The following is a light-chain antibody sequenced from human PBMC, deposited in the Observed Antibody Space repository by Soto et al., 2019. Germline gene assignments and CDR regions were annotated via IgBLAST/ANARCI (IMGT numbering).Light chain of an antibody. CDR1: QSLLHSNGYNY. CDR2: LGS. J-gene: IGKJ2*01. CDR3: MQALQTPYT. V-gene: IGKV2-28*01. Sequence: DIVMTQSPLSLPVTPGEPASISCRSSQSLLHSNGYNYLDWYLQKPGQSPQPLIYLGSNRSSGVPDRVSGSGSGTDFTLKISRVEAEDVGVYYCMQALQTPYTFGQGTKLEIK.